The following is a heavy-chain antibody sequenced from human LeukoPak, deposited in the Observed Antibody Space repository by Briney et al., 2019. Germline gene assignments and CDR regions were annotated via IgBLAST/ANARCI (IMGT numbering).Heavy chain of an antibody. CDR2: IWYDGSNK. V-gene: IGHV3-33*01. CDR3: ARDGGYDRGNFDY. CDR1: GFTFSSYG. Sequence: GGSLRLSCAASGFTFSSYGMHWVRQAPGKGLEWVAVIWYDGSNKYYADSVKGRFTISRDNSKDTLYLQTNSLRAEDTAVYYCARDGGYDRGNFDYWGQGALVTVSS. J-gene: IGHJ4*02. D-gene: IGHD5-12*01.